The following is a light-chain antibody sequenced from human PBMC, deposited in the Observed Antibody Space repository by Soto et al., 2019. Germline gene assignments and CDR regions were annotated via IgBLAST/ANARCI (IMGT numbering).Light chain of an antibody. CDR3: QQYNNFSPWP. V-gene: IGKV1-5*01. CDR1: HTIGDW. Sequence: DLQMTQSPFTLSVSLDYRFSITCLASHTIGDWLAWYQQKPGKAPKLLIYDASSLESGVPSRFSGSRSGTAVSLTISSLQPDDFATYYCQQYNNFSPWPFGQGTKVDIK. CDR2: DAS. J-gene: IGKJ1*01.